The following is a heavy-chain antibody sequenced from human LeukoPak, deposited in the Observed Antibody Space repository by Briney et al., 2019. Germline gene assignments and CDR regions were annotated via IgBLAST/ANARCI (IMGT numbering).Heavy chain of an antibody. D-gene: IGHD5-18*01. CDR2: ISSSATYI. CDR1: GFSFSRYI. Sequence: PGGSLRLSCAASGFSFSRYIMNWVRQVPGKGLEWVSSISSSATYIYYADSLKGRFTISRDNAKNSLYLHMNSLRAEDTAVYYCARVLYSYGYSEFAFDIWGQGTMVTVSS. J-gene: IGHJ3*02. CDR3: ARVLYSYGYSEFAFDI. V-gene: IGHV3-21*01.